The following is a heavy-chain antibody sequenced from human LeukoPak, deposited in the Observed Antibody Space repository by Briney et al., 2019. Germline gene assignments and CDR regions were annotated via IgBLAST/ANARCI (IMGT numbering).Heavy chain of an antibody. CDR3: ASTILRGNSPYY. J-gene: IGHJ4*02. CDR2: ISSSSSSI. D-gene: IGHD5/OR15-5a*01. Sequence: PGGSLRLSCAASGFTFSSFTMHWVRQAPGKGLEWVSSISSSSSSIYYADSVKGRFIISRDNAKNSLYLQMNSLRAEDTAVYYCASTILRGNSPYYWGQGTLVTVSS. CDR1: GFTFSSFT. V-gene: IGHV3-21*01.